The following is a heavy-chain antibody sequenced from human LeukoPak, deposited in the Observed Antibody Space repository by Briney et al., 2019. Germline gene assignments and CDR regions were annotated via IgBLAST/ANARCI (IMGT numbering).Heavy chain of an antibody. J-gene: IGHJ6*03. D-gene: IGHD3-16*01. Sequence: ASVKVSCKASGYTFTMYYIHWVRQAPGQGLEWMGMINPSDGATTFAQRFQGRVTMTRDMSTTTVYMDLRSLRSDDTALYFCARGQRRGVGWNLGGLFASYYTYYYMDVWGRGTTVTVSS. CDR3: ARGQRRGVGWNLGGLFASYYTYYYMDV. V-gene: IGHV1-46*01. CDR1: GYTFTMYY. CDR2: INPSDGAT.